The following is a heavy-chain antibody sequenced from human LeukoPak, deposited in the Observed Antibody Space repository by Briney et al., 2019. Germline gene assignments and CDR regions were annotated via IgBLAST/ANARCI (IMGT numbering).Heavy chain of an antibody. Sequence: ASVTVSCKASGYTFTSYYMHWVRQAPGQGLEWMGWIGTYNGNTNYAQKLQGRVTMTTDTSTSTAYMELRSLRSDDTAVYYCARERHGDYIDWGQGTLVTVSS. J-gene: IGHJ4*02. CDR1: GYTFTSYY. CDR3: ARERHGDYID. CDR2: IGTYNGNT. D-gene: IGHD4-17*01. V-gene: IGHV1-18*04.